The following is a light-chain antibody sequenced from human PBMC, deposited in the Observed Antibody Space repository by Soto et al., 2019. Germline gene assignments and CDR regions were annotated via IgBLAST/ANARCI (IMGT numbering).Light chain of an antibody. V-gene: IGLV2-23*01. J-gene: IGLJ1*01. CDR2: EGS. Sequence: QSALTQPAAVSGSPGQSIAISCTGTSNDVGFYDLVSWYQQRPGTAPKLLIYEGSKRPSGVSNRFSGSKSGNTASMTIFGLQAEDEADYYCSAYAGSSTLFVFGSATKVTVL. CDR1: SNDVGFYDL. CDR3: SAYAGSSTLFV.